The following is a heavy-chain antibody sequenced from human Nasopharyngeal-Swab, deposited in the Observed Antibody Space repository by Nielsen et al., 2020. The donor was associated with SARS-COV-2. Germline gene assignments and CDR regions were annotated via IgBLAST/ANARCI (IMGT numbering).Heavy chain of an antibody. CDR2: IYYNGST. J-gene: IGHJ5*02. Sequence: WIRQPPGKGLEWIGSIYYNGSTYYNPSLKSRVTISVDTSKNQFSLKLSSVTAADTAVYYCARHKLSGIAVAGAAVNWFDPWGQGTLVTVSS. CDR3: ARHKLSGIAVAGAAVNWFDP. V-gene: IGHV4-39*01. D-gene: IGHD6-19*01.